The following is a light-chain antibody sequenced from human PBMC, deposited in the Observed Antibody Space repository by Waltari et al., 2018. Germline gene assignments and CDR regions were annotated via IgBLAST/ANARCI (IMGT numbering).Light chain of an antibody. Sequence: QSALAQPASVSGSPGQSITFSCTGITTAGYTYVSWYQQHPTKVPRLIIYDVNKRPSGISNRFSGSKSGDTASLTISGLQADDEGDYYCCSYGSGSTYVVFGGGTKLTVL. V-gene: IGLV2-23*02. CDR2: DVN. J-gene: IGLJ2*01. CDR3: CSYGSGSTYVV. CDR1: TTAGYTY.